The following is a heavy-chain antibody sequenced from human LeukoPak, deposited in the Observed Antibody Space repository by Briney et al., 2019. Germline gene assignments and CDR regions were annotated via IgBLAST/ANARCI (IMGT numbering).Heavy chain of an antibody. V-gene: IGHV1-18*01. CDR3: ARGIAVAGTLYYFDY. D-gene: IGHD6-19*01. CDR1: GYTFTSYG. Sequence: ASVKVSCNVSGYTFTSYGISWVRQAPGQGLELMGWISAYNGNTNYAQKLQGRVIMTTDTSTSTAYMELRSLRSDDTAVYYCARGIAVAGTLYYFDYWGQGTLVTVSS. CDR2: ISAYNGNT. J-gene: IGHJ4*02.